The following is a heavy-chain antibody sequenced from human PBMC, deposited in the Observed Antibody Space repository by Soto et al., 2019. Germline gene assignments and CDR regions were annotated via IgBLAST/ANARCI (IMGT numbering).Heavy chain of an antibody. Sequence: ASVKGSCKASGYTFTSYGISWVRQAPGQGLEWMGWISAYNGNTNYAQKLQGRVTMTTDTSTSTAYMELRSLRSDDTAVYYCASRYCSSTSCYLDYYYYGMDVWGQGTTVTVSS. J-gene: IGHJ6*02. D-gene: IGHD2-2*01. CDR1: GYTFTSYG. CDR3: ASRYCSSTSCYLDYYYYGMDV. CDR2: ISAYNGNT. V-gene: IGHV1-18*01.